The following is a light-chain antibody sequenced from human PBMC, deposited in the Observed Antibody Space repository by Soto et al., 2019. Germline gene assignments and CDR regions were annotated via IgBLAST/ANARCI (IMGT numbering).Light chain of an antibody. J-gene: IGLJ3*02. CDR3: AAWDDSISAWV. CDR2: SND. V-gene: IGLV1-44*01. Sequence: QSVLTQPPSASGTPGQRVTISCSGSYSNIGRNTVIWYQQLPGTAPKLLIYSNDDRPSGVPDRFYGSKSGTSASLAISGLQSEAEADHYCAAWDDSISAWVFGGGTKVTVL. CDR1: YSNIGRNT.